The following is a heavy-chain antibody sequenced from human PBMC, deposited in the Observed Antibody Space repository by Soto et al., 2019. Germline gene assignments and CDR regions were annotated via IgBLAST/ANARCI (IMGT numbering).Heavy chain of an antibody. CDR2: IYYSGST. D-gene: IGHD2-2*01. Sequence: PSETLSLTCTVSGGSISGYYWSWIRQPPGKGLEWIGYIYYSGSTNYNPSLKSRVTISIDTSKNQFSLNLSSVTAEDTAVYYCARSIVSAAAFDYRGQGTLVTVSS. J-gene: IGHJ4*02. CDR1: GGSISGYY. V-gene: IGHV4-59*01. CDR3: ARSIVSAAAFDY.